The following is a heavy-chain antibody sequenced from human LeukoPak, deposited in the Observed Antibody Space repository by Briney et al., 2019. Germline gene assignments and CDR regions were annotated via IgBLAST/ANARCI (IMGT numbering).Heavy chain of an antibody. CDR2: INHSGST. D-gene: IGHD3-22*01. V-gene: IGHV4-34*01. J-gene: IGHJ5*02. CDR3: ARGPLPYYYDSSGYYGNWFDP. CDR1: GGSFSGYY. Sequence: SETLSLTCAAYGGSFSGYYWSWIRQPPGKGLEWIGEINHSGSTNYNPSLKSRVTISVDTSKNQFSLKLSSVTAADTAVYYCARGPLPYYYDSSGYYGNWFDPWGQGTLVTVSS.